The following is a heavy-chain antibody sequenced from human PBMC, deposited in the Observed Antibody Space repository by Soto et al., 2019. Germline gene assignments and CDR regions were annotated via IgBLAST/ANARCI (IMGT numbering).Heavy chain of an antibody. J-gene: IGHJ4*02. CDR2: IYHTGTT. CDR3: ARTYGDDGDY. Sequence: QLQLQESGPGLVKPSETLSLTCTVSGDSITSSSSFWGWIRQPPGKGLEWIGTIYHTGTTYNNQSLKRRVTISVDTSKNQFSLRLRSVTAADTAVYYCARTYGDDGDYWGQGTLVTVSS. V-gene: IGHV4-39*01. CDR1: GDSITSSSSF. D-gene: IGHD4-17*01.